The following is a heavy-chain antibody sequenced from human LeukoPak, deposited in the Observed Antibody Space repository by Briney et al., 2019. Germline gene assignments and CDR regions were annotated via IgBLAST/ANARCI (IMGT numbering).Heavy chain of an antibody. Sequence: QAGGSLRLSCAASGFTFSSYGMHWVRQAPGKGLEWVAVIWYDGSNKYYADSVKGRFTISRDNSKNTLYLQMNSLRAEDTAVYYCAKDRGYSGYDCFDYRGQGTLVTVSS. CDR1: GFTFSSYG. J-gene: IGHJ4*02. CDR3: AKDRGYSGYDCFDY. D-gene: IGHD5-12*01. CDR2: IWYDGSNK. V-gene: IGHV3-33*06.